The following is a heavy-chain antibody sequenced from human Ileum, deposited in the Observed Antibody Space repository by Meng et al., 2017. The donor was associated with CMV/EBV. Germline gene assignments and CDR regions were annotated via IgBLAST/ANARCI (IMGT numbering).Heavy chain of an antibody. J-gene: IGHJ4*02. CDR2: ITSSSRYT. D-gene: IGHD2-8*01. CDR1: GFTFSTFG. V-gene: IGHV3-21*02. Sequence: EVQLVESGGGLVKPGGSLTLACEASGFTFSTFGMIWVRQAPGKGLQWVSSITSSSRYTYYADSVKGRFTISRDNAKNSLYLQMNSLRVEDTAVYYCARHRPERFMRYHDYWGQGTLVTVSS. CDR3: ARHRPERFMRYHDY.